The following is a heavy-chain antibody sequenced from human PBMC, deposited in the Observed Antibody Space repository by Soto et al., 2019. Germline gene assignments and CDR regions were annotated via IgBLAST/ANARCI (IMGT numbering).Heavy chain of an antibody. V-gene: IGHV5-51*01. D-gene: IGHD6-13*01. CDR2: IYPGDSDT. J-gene: IGHJ6*02. Sequence: GESLKISCKGSGYSFTSYWIGWVRQMPGKGLEWMGIIYPGDSDTRYSPSFQGQVTISADKSISTAYLQWSSLKASDTAMYYCARRQLAAAGTGYYYYYGMDVWGQGTTVPSP. CDR1: GYSFTSYW. CDR3: ARRQLAAAGTGYYYYYGMDV.